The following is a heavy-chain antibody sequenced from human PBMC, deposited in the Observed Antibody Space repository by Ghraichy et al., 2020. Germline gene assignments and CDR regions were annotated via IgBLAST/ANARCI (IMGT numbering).Heavy chain of an antibody. Sequence: GGSLRLSCAASGFTFSDYYMSWIRQAPGKGLEWVSYISSSGSTIYYADSVKGRFTISRDNAKNSLYLQMNSLRAEDTAVYYCAREPVVTPYYGMDVWGQGTTVTVSS. CDR2: ISSSGSTI. D-gene: IGHD2-21*02. CDR3: AREPVVTPYYGMDV. J-gene: IGHJ6*02. CDR1: GFTFSDYY. V-gene: IGHV3-11*01.